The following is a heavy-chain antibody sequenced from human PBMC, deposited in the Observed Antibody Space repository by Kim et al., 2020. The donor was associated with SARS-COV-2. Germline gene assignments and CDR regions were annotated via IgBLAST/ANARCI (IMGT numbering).Heavy chain of an antibody. Sequence: GGSLRLSCATSGLTVSSSYVSWVRQSPGKGLEWVAFFYSGGKTYYADSVKGRFTISRDFSKTTFYLQMNSLGAEDTAVYYCARGGPYSDISTGYFHNWY. CDR1: GLTVSSSY. D-gene: IGHD3-9*01. CDR3: ARGGPYSDISTGYFHNWY. J-gene: IGHJ2*01. CDR2: FYSGGKT. V-gene: IGHV3-53*01.